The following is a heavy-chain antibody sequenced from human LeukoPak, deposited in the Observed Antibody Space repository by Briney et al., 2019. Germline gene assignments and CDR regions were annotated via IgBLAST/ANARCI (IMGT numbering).Heavy chain of an antibody. J-gene: IGHJ5*02. D-gene: IGHD3-22*01. CDR3: AKDIDPLPTPNYYDRGQGGNWFDP. CDR1: GFTFSSYS. CDR2: ISSSSSYI. Sequence: GGSLRLSCAASGFTFSSYSMNWVRQAPGKGLEWVSSISSSSSYIYYADSVKGRFTISRDNAKNSLYLQMNSLRAEDTALYYCAKDIDPLPTPNYYDRGQGGNWFDPWGQGTLVTVSS. V-gene: IGHV3-21*04.